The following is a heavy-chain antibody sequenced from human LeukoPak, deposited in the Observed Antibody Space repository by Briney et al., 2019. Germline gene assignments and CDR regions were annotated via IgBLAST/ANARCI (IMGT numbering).Heavy chain of an antibody. V-gene: IGHV4-59*01. J-gene: IGHJ4*02. Sequence: PSETLSLTCTVSGGSISSYYWSWIRQPPGKGLEWIGYIYYSGSTNYNPSLKSRVTISVDTSKNQFSLKLSSVTAADTAVYYCARGEDGYPYYFDYWGQGTLATVSS. D-gene: IGHD6-25*01. CDR3: ARGEDGYPYYFDY. CDR2: IYYSGST. CDR1: GGSISSYY.